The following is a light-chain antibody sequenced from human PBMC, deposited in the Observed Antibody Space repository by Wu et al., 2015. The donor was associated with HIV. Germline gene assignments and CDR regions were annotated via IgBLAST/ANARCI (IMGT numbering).Light chain of an antibody. CDR2: DAS. V-gene: IGKV3-11*01. CDR3: QQRSNWIT. J-gene: IGKJ5*01. Sequence: EIVLTQSPATLSLSPGERATLSCRASQSVYSYLAWYQQKPSQAPRLLIYDASNRATGIPARFSGSGSGTDFTLTISSLEPEDFAVYYCQQRSNWITFGQGTRLEIK. CDR1: QSVYSY.